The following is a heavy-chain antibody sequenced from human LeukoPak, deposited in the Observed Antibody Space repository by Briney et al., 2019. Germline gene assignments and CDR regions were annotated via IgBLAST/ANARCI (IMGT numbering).Heavy chain of an antibody. Sequence: ASVTVSFKASGYTFTSYGISWVRQAPGQGLEWMGWISAYNGNTNYAQKFQGRVTITTDESTSTAYMELSSLRSEDTAVYYCARVGLRGYSYGYDDYWGQGTLVTVSS. V-gene: IGHV1-18*01. CDR2: ISAYNGNT. CDR3: ARVGLRGYSYGYDDY. D-gene: IGHD5-18*01. J-gene: IGHJ4*02. CDR1: GYTFTSYG.